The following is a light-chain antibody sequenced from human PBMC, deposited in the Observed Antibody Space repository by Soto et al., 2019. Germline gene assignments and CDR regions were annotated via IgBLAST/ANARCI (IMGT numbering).Light chain of an antibody. V-gene: IGLV1-40*01. Sequence: QSVLTQPPSVSGAPGQRVTISCTGSSSNTGAGYDVHWYQQLPGTAPKLLIYGNSNRPSGVPDRFSGSKSGTSASLAITGLQAEDEADYYCQSYERSLSGFVFGTGTKVTVL. J-gene: IGLJ1*01. CDR1: SSNTGAGYD. CDR3: QSYERSLSGFV. CDR2: GNS.